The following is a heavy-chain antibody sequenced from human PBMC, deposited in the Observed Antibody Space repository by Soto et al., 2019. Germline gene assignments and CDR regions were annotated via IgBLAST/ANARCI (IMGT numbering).Heavy chain of an antibody. CDR1: GGYIRSGGYS. CDR2: IYHSGST. V-gene: IGHV4-30-2*01. Sequence: PSETLSLTCAVSGGYIRSGGYSWIWNRQPPGKGLEWIGYIYHSGSTYYNPSLKSRVTMSIDRSQKQFSLKLSSVTAADTAVFYCERDVNLPLVGTVLDSWVRGTSVTGS. CDR3: ERDVNLPLVGTVLDS. J-gene: IGHJ5*01. D-gene: IGHD4-17*01.